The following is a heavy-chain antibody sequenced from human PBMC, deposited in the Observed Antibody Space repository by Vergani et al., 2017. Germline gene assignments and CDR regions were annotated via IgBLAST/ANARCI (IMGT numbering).Heavy chain of an antibody. V-gene: IGHV4-30-4*08. CDR3: ARRTPVTTPYYYYGMDD. D-gene: IGHD4-17*01. J-gene: IGHJ6*02. CDR2: IYYSGST. Sequence: QVQLQESGPGLVKPSQTLSLTCTVSGGSISSGDYYWSWIRQPPGKGLEWIGYIYYSGSTYYNPSLKSRVTISVDTSKNQFSLKLSSVTAADTAVYYCARRTPVTTPYYYYGMDDWGQGTTVTVSS. CDR1: GGSISSGDYY.